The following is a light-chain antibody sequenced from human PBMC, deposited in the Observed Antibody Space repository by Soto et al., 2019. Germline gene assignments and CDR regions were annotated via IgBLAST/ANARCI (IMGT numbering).Light chain of an antibody. Sequence: DIQLTQSPSFLSASVGDRVTITCRASQGISSYLALYQQKPGKAPKFLIYAASTLQSGVPSRFSGSGSGTEFTLTISRLQPEDFATYYCQKLNNYPITFGQGTRLEIK. CDR1: QGISSY. J-gene: IGKJ5*01. CDR2: AAS. CDR3: QKLNNYPIT. V-gene: IGKV1-9*01.